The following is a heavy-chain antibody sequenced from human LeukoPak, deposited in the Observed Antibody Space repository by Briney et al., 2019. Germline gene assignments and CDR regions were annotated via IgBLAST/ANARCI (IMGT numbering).Heavy chain of an antibody. J-gene: IGHJ4*02. CDR1: GASMTSYY. CDR2: MYFGERT. D-gene: IGHD7-27*01. CDR3: ARIPGDRPDD. V-gene: IGHV4-59*01. Sequence: PSETLSLTCTVSGASMTSYYWTSIRQPPGKGLEWVGYMYFGERTNYNPSLKSRATISIDTSKKQFSLNLKSVTAADTAVYYCARIPGDRPDDWGRGTLVTVS.